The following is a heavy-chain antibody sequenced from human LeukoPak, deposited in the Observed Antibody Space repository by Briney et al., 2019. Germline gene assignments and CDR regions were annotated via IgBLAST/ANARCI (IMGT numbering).Heavy chain of an antibody. D-gene: IGHD6-19*01. V-gene: IGHV3-11*06. CDR1: GFTFSDYY. CDR3: ARFRGVPVRLIAVAGTDCDAFDI. CDR2: ISSSSSYI. J-gene: IGHJ3*02. Sequence: PGGSLRLSCAASGFTFSDYYMGWIRQAPGKGLEWVSSISSSSSYIYYADSVKGRFTISRDNAKNSLYLQMNSLRAEDTAVYYCARFRGVPVRLIAVAGTDCDAFDIWGQGTMVTVSS.